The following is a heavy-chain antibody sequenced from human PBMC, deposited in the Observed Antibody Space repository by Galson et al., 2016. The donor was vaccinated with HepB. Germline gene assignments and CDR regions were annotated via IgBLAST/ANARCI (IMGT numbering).Heavy chain of an antibody. V-gene: IGHV3-30*04. CDR3: TRGLVFASNYGLGNYYRPPDY. CDR2: ISSDGNNE. D-gene: IGHD3-10*01. Sequence: SLRLSCAASGFTFSNYAMHWVRQAPGKGLEWVAVISSDGNNEYYADSVKGRFTISRDNSKNTLDLQMNSLRAEDTAVYFCTRGLVFASNYGLGNYYRPPDYWGQGTLVTVSS. CDR1: GFTFSNYA. J-gene: IGHJ4*02.